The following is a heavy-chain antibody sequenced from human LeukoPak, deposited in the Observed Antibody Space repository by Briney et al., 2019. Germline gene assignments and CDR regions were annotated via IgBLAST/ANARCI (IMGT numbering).Heavy chain of an antibody. Sequence: PSQTLSLTCTVSGGSISSSSYYWGWILQPPARGLEWFGSIYYSGSTYYNPSLKSRVTISVDTSKNQFSLKLSSVTAADTAVYYCARQSSSWYTAYNWFDPWGQGTLVTVSS. V-gene: IGHV4-39*01. CDR1: GGSISSSSYY. CDR3: ARQSSSWYTAYNWFDP. D-gene: IGHD6-13*01. J-gene: IGHJ5*02. CDR2: IYYSGST.